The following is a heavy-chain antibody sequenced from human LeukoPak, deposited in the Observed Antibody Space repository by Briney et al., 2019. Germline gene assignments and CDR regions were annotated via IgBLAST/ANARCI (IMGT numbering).Heavy chain of an antibody. Sequence: GGSLKLSCAASGFTYSSYAMSWVRQAPGKGLEWVSGISGSGGGTYYADSVKGRFTISRDNSKNTLYLQMNSLRAEDTAVYYCARGSYMDVWGKGTTVTVSS. CDR1: GFTYSSYA. V-gene: IGHV3-23*01. J-gene: IGHJ6*03. CDR3: ARGSYMDV. CDR2: ISGSGGGT.